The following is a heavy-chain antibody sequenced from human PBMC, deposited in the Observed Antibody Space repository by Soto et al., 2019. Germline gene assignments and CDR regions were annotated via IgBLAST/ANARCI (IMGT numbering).Heavy chain of an antibody. Sequence: ASVKVSCKASGYTFTGYYMHWVRQAPGQGLEWMGWINPNSGGTNYAQKFQGRVTMTRDTSISTAYMELSRLRSDDTAVYYCARDGAGATKDDAFDIWGQGTMVTVSS. V-gene: IGHV1-2*02. CDR3: ARDGAGATKDDAFDI. D-gene: IGHD1-26*01. J-gene: IGHJ3*02. CDR1: GYTFTGYY. CDR2: INPNSGGT.